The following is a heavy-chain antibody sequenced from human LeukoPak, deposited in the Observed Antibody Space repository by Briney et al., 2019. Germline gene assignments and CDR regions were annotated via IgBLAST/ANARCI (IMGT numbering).Heavy chain of an antibody. CDR2: ISAYNGNT. Sequence: ASVKVSCKASGYTFTSYGISWVRQAPGQGLEWMGWISAYNGNTNYAQKLQGRVTMTTDTSTSTAYMELRSLRSDDTAVYYCARSQGIAAAGTESFDYWGQGALVTVSS. J-gene: IGHJ4*02. D-gene: IGHD6-13*01. CDR1: GYTFTSYG. V-gene: IGHV1-18*01. CDR3: ARSQGIAAAGTESFDY.